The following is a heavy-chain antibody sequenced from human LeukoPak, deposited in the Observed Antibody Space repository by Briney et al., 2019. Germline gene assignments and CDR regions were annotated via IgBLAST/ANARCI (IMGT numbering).Heavy chain of an antibody. J-gene: IGHJ4*02. V-gene: IGHV4-39*07. CDR2: IYYSGST. Sequence: SETLSLTCTVSGGSISSSSYYWGWIRQPPGKGLEWIGSIYYSGSTYYNPSLKSRVTISVDTSNNQFSLKLSSVTAADTAVYYCARDSDPYCGGGCRPFDYWGQGTLVTVSS. CDR1: GGSISSSSYY. CDR3: ARDSDPYCGGGCRPFDY. D-gene: IGHD2-21*02.